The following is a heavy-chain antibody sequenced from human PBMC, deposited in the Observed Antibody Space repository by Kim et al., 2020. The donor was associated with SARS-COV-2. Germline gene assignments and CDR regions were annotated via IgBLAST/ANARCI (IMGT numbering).Heavy chain of an antibody. V-gene: IGHV3-15*01. J-gene: IGHJ4*02. D-gene: IGHD3-16*01. CDR1: GFTFSNAW. CDR2: IKSKTDGGTT. Sequence: GGSLRPSCAASGFTFSNAWMSWVRQAPGKGLEWVGRIKSKTDGGTTDYAAPVKGRFTISRDDSKNTLYLQMNSLKTEDTAVYYCTTMGDPSPLGNYWGQGTLVTVSS. CDR3: TTMGDPSPLGNY.